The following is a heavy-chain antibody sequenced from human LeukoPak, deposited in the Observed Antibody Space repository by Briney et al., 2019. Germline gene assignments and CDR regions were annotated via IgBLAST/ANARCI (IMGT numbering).Heavy chain of an antibody. V-gene: IGHV4-61*02. D-gene: IGHD3-22*01. J-gene: IGHJ5*02. CDR1: GGSISSGSYY. CDR2: IYTSGST. CDR3: ARGWVNYYDSSGYHSPNWFDP. Sequence: SETLSLTCTVSGGSISSGSYYWSWIRQPAGKGLEWIGRIYTSGSTNYNPSLKSRVTISVDTSKNQFSLKLSSVPAADTAVYYCARGWVNYYDSSGYHSPNWFDPWGQGTLVTVSS.